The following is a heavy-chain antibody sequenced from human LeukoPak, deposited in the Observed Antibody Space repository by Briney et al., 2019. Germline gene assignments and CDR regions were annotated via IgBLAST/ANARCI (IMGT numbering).Heavy chain of an antibody. D-gene: IGHD3-22*01. V-gene: IGHV1-2*06. J-gene: IGHJ4*02. CDR3: ARGDSSGYYPFDY. CDR1: GYTFTGYY. Sequence: ASVKVSCKASGYTFTGYYMHWVRQAPGQGLEWMGRINPNSGGTNYAQKFQGRVTMTRDTSISTVYMELSRLRSDDTAVYYCARGDSSGYYPFDYWGQGTLVTVSS. CDR2: INPNSGGT.